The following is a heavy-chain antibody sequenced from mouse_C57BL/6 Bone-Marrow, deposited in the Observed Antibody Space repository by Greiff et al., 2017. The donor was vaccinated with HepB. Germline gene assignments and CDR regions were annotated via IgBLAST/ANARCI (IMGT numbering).Heavy chain of an antibody. D-gene: IGHD1-1*01. CDR2: IDPSDSYT. J-gene: IGHJ3*01. Sequence: QLQQPGAELVRPGTSVKLSCKASGYTFTSYWMHWVKQRPGQGLEWIGVIDPSDSYTNYNQKFKGKATLTVDTSSSTAYMQLSSLTSEDSAVYYCASYYGSSYRFAYWGQGTLVTVS. V-gene: IGHV1-59*01. CDR3: ASYYGSSYRFAY. CDR1: GYTFTSYW.